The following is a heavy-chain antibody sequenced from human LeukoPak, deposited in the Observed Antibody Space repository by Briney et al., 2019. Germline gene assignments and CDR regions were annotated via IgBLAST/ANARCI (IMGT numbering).Heavy chain of an antibody. CDR2: IFPGDSDT. Sequence: GESLRISCKGSEYSSTSYWIGWGGQMPGKGREWLGVIFPGDSDTRYSPSFQGQVTISADKSINTAYLQWGSLKASDTAMYYFARRDCSNTSCYGYYFDYWGQGTLVTVSS. CDR1: EYSSTSYW. D-gene: IGHD2-2*01. J-gene: IGHJ4*02. CDR3: ARRDCSNTSCYGYYFDY. V-gene: IGHV5-51*01.